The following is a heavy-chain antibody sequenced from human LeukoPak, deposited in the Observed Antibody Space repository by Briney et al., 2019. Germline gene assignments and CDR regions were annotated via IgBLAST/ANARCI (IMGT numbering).Heavy chain of an antibody. V-gene: IGHV4-39*01. D-gene: IGHD6-6*01. CDR3: AIGYSSSSGIDY. Sequence: SETLSLTCTVSGGSISSSSYYWGWIRQPPGKGLEWIGSIYYSGSTYYNPSLKSQVTISVDTSKNQFSLKLSSVTAADTAVYYCAIGYSSSSGIDYWGQGTLVTVSS. J-gene: IGHJ4*02. CDR2: IYYSGST. CDR1: GGSISSSSYY.